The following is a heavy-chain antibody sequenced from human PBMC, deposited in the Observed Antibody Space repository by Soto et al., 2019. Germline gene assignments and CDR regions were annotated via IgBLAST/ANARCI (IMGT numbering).Heavy chain of an antibody. CDR2: ISAFNGQT. Sequence: ASVKVSCKASGYTFTSYGVSWVRQAPGQGLEWMGWISAFNGQTNYIQKVQGRVTLATEASTSTAYMELRSLRSDDTAVYYCARGGDYYYGLDVWGQGTTVTVSS. V-gene: IGHV1-18*01. J-gene: IGHJ6*02. D-gene: IGHD3-16*01. CDR3: ARGGDYYYGLDV. CDR1: GYTFTSYG.